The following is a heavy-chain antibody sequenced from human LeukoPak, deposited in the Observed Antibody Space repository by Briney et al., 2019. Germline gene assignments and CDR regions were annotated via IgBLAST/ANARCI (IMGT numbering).Heavy chain of an antibody. CDR1: GFTFSSHA. V-gene: IGHV3-23*01. Sequence: GGSLRLSCAASGFTFSSHAMSWVRQAPGKGLEWVSAISDRGDNKQYTDSVKGRLTISRDNSKNTLYLQMNSLRADDTAVYYCAKSSRYGTGWYGRIDYWGQGTLVAVS. CDR2: ISDRGDNK. J-gene: IGHJ4*02. D-gene: IGHD6-19*01. CDR3: AKSSRYGTGWYGRIDY.